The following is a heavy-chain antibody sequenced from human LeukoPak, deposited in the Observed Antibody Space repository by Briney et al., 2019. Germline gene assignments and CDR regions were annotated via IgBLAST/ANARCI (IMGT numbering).Heavy chain of an antibody. D-gene: IGHD7-27*01. CDR2: ITTSDGNT. J-gene: IGHJ4*02. V-gene: IGHV3-23*01. CDR3: AKDGGLWVSAHWGDS. CDR1: GFTFSSYT. Sequence: PGGSLRLSCAASGFTFSSYTMSWVGQAPGKGLEWVSTITTSDGNTYYADSVKGRFTVSRDNSKSTLFLQMNSLRAEDTAVYYCAKDGGLWVSAHWGDSWGRGTLVTVSS.